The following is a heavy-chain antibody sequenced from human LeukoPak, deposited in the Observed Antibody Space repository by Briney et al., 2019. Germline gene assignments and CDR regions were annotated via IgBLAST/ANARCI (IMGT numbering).Heavy chain of an antibody. D-gene: IGHD4-23*01. CDR3: ARDPGSTVVARYYYYGMDV. CDR1: GSTFSSYW. Sequence: GGSLRLSCAASGSTFSSYWMGWVRQAPGKGLEWVANIKQDGSEKYYVDSVKGRFTISRDNAKNSLYLQMNSLRAEDTAVYYCARDPGSTVVARYYYYGMDVWGQGTTVTVSS. J-gene: IGHJ6*02. CDR2: IKQDGSEK. V-gene: IGHV3-7*04.